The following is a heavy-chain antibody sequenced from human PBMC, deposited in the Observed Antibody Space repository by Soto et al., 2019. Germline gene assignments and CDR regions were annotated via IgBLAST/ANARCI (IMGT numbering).Heavy chain of an antibody. Sequence: GGSLRLSCVASGFTVSNNYMSWVRQAPGRGLEWVSAISNTGSTYYAGSVKGRSTISRDSSTNTLYLEVNSLRADDTAVYYCAKVNVVVVAATFEYEYYFDYWGQGTLVTVSS. J-gene: IGHJ4*02. D-gene: IGHD2-15*01. CDR1: GFTVSNNY. CDR3: AKVNVVVVAATFEYEYYFDY. V-gene: IGHV3-53*01. CDR2: ISNTGST.